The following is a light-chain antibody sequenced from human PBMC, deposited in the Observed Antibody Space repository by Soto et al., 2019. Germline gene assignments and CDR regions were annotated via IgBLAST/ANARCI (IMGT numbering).Light chain of an antibody. CDR3: CSYAGSYTLV. CDR2: DVS. CDR1: SSDVGGYNY. Sequence: QSVLTQPRSVSGSPGQSVTISCTGTSSDVGGYNYVSWYQQHPGKAPKLMIYDVSNRPSGVPDRFSGSKSGNTASLTISGLQDEDEADYYCCSYAGSYTLVFGGGTKVTVL. V-gene: IGLV2-11*01. J-gene: IGLJ3*02.